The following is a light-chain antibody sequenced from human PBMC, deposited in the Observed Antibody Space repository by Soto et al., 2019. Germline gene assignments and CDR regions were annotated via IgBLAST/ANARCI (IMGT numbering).Light chain of an antibody. V-gene: IGKV3-11*01. CDR3: QQRSHWPPA. CDR1: QSVSSY. CDR2: DAS. J-gene: IGKJ2*01. Sequence: EIVLTQSPATLSLSPGERATLSCRASQSVSSYLAWYQRKPGQAPRLLIYDASNRATGIPARFSGSGSGTDFPLTISSLEPEDFAVYYWQQRSHWPPAFGQGTKLEIK.